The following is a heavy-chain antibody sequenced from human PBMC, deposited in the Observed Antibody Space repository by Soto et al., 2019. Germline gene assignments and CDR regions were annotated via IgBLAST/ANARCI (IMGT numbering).Heavy chain of an antibody. CDR3: ARDNVEMATITFDY. D-gene: IGHD5-12*01. Sequence: GSLRLSCAASGFTFSIYSMNWVRQAPGKGLEWVSSISSSSSYIYYADSVKGRFTISRDNAKNSLYLQMNSLRAEDTAVYYCARDNVEMATITFDYWGQGTLVTVSS. CDR1: GFTFSIYS. CDR2: ISSSSSYI. V-gene: IGHV3-21*01. J-gene: IGHJ4*02.